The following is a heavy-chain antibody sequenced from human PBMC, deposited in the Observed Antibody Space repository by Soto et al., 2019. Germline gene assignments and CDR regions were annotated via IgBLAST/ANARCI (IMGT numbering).Heavy chain of an antibody. D-gene: IGHD3-10*01. V-gene: IGHV1-69*13. Sequence: SVKVSCKASGGTFSSYAISWVRQAPGQGLERMGGIIPIFGTANYAQKFQGRVTITADESTSTAYMELSSLRSEDTAVYYCARVLDYYGSGSYYYYYYGMDVWGQGTTVTVSS. CDR3: ARVLDYYGSGSYYYYYYGMDV. CDR1: GGTFSSYA. J-gene: IGHJ6*02. CDR2: IIPIFGTA.